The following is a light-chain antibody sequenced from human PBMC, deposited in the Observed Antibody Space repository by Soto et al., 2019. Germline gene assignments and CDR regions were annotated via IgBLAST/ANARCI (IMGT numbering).Light chain of an antibody. V-gene: IGKV3-11*01. Sequence: LVLTQSPGTLSLSPVARGALSCRSSQSVSSNYVAWYQQKPGQAPRLLIYDASNRATGIPARFSGSGSGTDFTLTISSLEPEDFAVYYCQQRSNWPKTFGQGTKVDIK. CDR2: DAS. J-gene: IGKJ1*01. CDR1: QSVSSN. CDR3: QQRSNWPKT.